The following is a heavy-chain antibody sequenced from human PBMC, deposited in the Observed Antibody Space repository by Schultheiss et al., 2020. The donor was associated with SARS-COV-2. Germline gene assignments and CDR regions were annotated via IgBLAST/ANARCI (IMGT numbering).Heavy chain of an antibody. CDR1: GGSFSGYY. V-gene: IGHV4-34*01. D-gene: IGHD4-11*01. Sequence: SQTLSLTCAVYGGSFSGYYWSWIRQPPGKGLEWIGEINHSGSTNYNPSLKSRVTISVDTSKNQFSLKLSSVTAADTAVYYCARHPPDYSRRPFDYWGQGTLVTVSS. J-gene: IGHJ4*02. CDR2: INHSGST. CDR3: ARHPPDYSRRPFDY.